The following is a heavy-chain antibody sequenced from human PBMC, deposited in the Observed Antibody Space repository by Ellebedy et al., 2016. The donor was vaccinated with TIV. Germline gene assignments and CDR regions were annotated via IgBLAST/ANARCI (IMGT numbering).Heavy chain of an antibody. D-gene: IGHD6-19*01. CDR1: GCTFTSYS. CDR3: ARRSSSGWYSFDY. CDR2: IIPVFGTP. J-gene: IGHJ4*02. Sequence: SVKVSXXASGCTFTSYSFSWVRQAPGQGLEWLGGIIPVFGTPNYARRFQGRVTITADESTSTAYMELSSLRSEDTGVYYCARRSSSGWYSFDYWGQGTLVTVSS. V-gene: IGHV1-69*13.